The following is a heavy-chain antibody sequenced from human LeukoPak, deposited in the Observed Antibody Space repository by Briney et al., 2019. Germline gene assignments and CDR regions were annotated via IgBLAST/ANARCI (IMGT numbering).Heavy chain of an antibody. J-gene: IGHJ4*02. Sequence: GRSLRLSCAASGFTFSSYGMHWVRQAPGKGLEWVAVISYDGSNKYYADSVKGRFTISRDNSKNTLYLQMNSLRAEDTAVYYCAKEGIYDYIWGSYLSYYFDYWGQGTLVTVSS. D-gene: IGHD3-16*02. CDR1: GFTFSSYG. V-gene: IGHV3-30*18. CDR2: ISYDGSNK. CDR3: AKEGIYDYIWGSYLSYYFDY.